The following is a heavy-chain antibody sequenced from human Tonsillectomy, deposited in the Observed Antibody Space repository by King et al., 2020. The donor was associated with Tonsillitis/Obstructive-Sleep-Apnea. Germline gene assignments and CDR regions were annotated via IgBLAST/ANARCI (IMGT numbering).Heavy chain of an antibody. V-gene: IGHV4-34*01. CDR3: ARGWVIVVPTARGFYFDY. CDR2: INHSGST. CDR1: GGSFSGYY. J-gene: IGHJ4*02. Sequence: VKLQQWGKGLLKPSETLSLTCAVYGGSFSGYYWSWIRQPPGKGLEWIGEINHSGSTNYNPSLKSRVTISVDTSKNQFSLNLSSVTAADTAVYYCARGWVIVVPTARGFYFDYWGQGNLVTVSS. D-gene: IGHD2-2*01.